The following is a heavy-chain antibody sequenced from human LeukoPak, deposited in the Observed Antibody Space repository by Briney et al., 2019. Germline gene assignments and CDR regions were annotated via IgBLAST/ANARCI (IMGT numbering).Heavy chain of an antibody. V-gene: IGHV2-5*08. Sequence: TLSLTCTVSGGSISSYYWSWIRQPPGKALEWLALIYWDDDKRYSPSLKSRLTITKDTSKNQVVLIMTNMDPVDTATYYCAHRPYSGSSPWDYWGQGTLVTVSS. CDR2: IYWDDDK. J-gene: IGHJ4*02. CDR1: GGSISSYYW. CDR3: AHRPYSGSSPWDY. D-gene: IGHD1-26*01.